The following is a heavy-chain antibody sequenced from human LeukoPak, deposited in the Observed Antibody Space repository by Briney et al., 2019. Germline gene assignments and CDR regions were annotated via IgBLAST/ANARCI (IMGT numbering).Heavy chain of an antibody. D-gene: IGHD5-18*01. CDR3: GRGKRGGGGYGCGL. V-gene: IGHV3-30-3*01. CDR1: GFTFRNYA. J-gene: IGHJ4*02. Sequence: PGGSLRLSCAACGFTFRNYAMHWVGQAPGKGLEWVAVISYDGSNKYYADSVKGRFTISRDNSKNPLYQQMNSLRAEGAGVWEGGRGKRGGGGYGCGLWGQGALVTVSS. CDR2: ISYDGSNK.